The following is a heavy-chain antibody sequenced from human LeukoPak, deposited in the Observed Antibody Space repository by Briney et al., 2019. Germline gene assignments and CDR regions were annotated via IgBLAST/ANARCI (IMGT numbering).Heavy chain of an antibody. V-gene: IGHV3-53*01. Sequence: PGGALSLSYAAAGFTISSNYMSWGRAAPGKGGGWGSVIYSGDNTYYANSVKGRFTISRDNSKTTLYLQMNSLRAEDTAVYYCARVVSSGWYYFDFWGQGTLVTVSS. CDR2: IYSGDNT. J-gene: IGHJ4*02. CDR1: GFTISSNY. D-gene: IGHD6-19*01. CDR3: ARVVSSGWYYFDF.